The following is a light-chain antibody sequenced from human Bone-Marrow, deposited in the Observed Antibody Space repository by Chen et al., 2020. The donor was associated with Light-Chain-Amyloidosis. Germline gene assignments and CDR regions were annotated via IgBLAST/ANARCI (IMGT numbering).Light chain of an antibody. J-gene: IGLJ3*02. CDR3: QVWDRSSDRPV. CDR1: NIGSTS. V-gene: IGLV3-21*02. Sequence: SYVLTQPSSVSVAPGQTATIACGGNNIGSTSVHWYQQTPGQAPLLVVYDYSDRPSGLPERLSGSISGNTATRTISRVVAGDEADYYCQVWDRSSDRPVFGGGTKLTVL. CDR2: DYS.